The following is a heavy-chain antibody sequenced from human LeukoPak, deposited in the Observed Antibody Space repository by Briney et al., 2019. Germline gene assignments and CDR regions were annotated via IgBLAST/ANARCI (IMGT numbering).Heavy chain of an antibody. CDR2: IDEYGTTI. D-gene: IGHD3-10*01. Sequence: GESLRLSCAASGYTFTRYWMHWIRQAPGEGPAWVARIDEYGTTIDYADSVRDRFTISRDNARNTLYLHMNSLKAEDTAMYYCARDVGGAGSHWGQGSLVTVSS. V-gene: IGHV3-74*01. CDR3: ARDVGGAGSH. J-gene: IGHJ4*02. CDR1: GYTFTRYW.